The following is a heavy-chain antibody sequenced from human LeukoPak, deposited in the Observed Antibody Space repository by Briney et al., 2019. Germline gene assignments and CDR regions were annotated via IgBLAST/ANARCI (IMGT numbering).Heavy chain of an antibody. D-gene: IGHD1-1*01. J-gene: IGHJ5*02. Sequence: GGSLRLSCAASGFTLSDYAIHWVRQASGEGLEGVGLIVGAAKSYATAYGASAGGRYTTSRDHSKNTAYLQMASPKTENTALYPSTLDRGPYHWIDPWGQGTLVTVSS. CDR2: IVGAAKSYAT. V-gene: IGHV3-73*01. CDR3: TLDRGPYHWIDP. CDR1: GFTLSDYA.